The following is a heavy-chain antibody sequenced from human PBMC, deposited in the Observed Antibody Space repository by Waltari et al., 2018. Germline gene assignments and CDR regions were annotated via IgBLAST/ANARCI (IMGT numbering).Heavy chain of an antibody. V-gene: IGHV4-39*01. Sequence: QLQLQESGPRLVRPSETLSLICRVSGVSITSTRHYWAWIRQSPGQGLEWNGTVSYSGTTYISPSLKSRVSVSRDTSKNQVSLILGSVTAADMAVYYCATYIGASVGTAAFDVWGQGTMVTVSS. J-gene: IGHJ3*01. CDR2: VSYSGTT. CDR1: GVSITSTRHY. D-gene: IGHD5-12*01. CDR3: ATYIGASVGTAAFDV.